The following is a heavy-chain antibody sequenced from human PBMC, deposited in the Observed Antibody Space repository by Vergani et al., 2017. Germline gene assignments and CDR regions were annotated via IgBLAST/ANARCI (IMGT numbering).Heavy chain of an antibody. V-gene: IGHV1-69*12. CDR2: IIPIFGTA. Sequence: QVQLVQSGAEVKKPGSSVKVSCKASGGTFSSYAISWVRQAPGQGLEWMGGIIPIFGTANYAQKFQGRVTITADESTSTAYMELSSLRSEDTAVYYCARVVGGDRIALLSNWFDPWGQGTLVTVSS. CDR3: ARVVGGDRIALLSNWFDP. J-gene: IGHJ5*02. CDR1: GGTFSSYA. D-gene: IGHD2-2*01.